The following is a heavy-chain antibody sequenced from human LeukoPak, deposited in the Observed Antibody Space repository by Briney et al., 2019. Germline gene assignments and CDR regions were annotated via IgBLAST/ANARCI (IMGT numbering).Heavy chain of an antibody. J-gene: IGHJ4*02. Sequence: PGGSLRLSCAASGFTLRSYTMNWVRQAPGKGLEWVSAISGSGGSTYYADSVKGRFTISRDNSKNTLYLQMNSLRAEDTAVYYCAKDLEKTVTLAGYWGQGTLVTVSS. CDR1: GFTLRSYT. CDR3: AKDLEKTVTLAGY. CDR2: ISGSGGST. V-gene: IGHV3-23*01. D-gene: IGHD4-11*01.